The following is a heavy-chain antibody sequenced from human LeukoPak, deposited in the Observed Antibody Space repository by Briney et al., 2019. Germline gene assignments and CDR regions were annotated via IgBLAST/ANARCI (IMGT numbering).Heavy chain of an antibody. D-gene: IGHD6-13*01. Sequence: GGSLRLSCAASGFTFSSYAMSWVRQAPGKGLEWVSAIGGSGGSTYYADSVKGRFTISRDNSKNTLYLQMNSLRAEDTAVYYCAKDQGTQQLVYEVYFDYWGQGTLVTVSS. CDR2: IGGSGGST. CDR1: GFTFSSYA. V-gene: IGHV3-23*01. J-gene: IGHJ4*02. CDR3: AKDQGTQQLVYEVYFDY.